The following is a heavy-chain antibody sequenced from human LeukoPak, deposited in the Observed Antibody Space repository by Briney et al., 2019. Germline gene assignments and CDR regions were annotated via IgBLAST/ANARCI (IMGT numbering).Heavy chain of an antibody. D-gene: IGHD5-18*01. CDR1: GGSISSYY. CDR2: IYYSGST. J-gene: IGHJ4*02. Sequence: PSETLSLTCTVSGGSISSYYWSWLRQPPGKGLEWIGYIYYSGSTNYNPSLKSRVTISVDTSKNQFSLKLSSVTAADTAVYYCARGDTAKVAPLIDWGQGTLVTVSS. V-gene: IGHV4-59*01. CDR3: ARGDTAKVAPLID.